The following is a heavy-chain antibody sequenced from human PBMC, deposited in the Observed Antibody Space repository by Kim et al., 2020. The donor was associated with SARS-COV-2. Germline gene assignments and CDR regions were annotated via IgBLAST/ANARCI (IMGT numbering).Heavy chain of an antibody. D-gene: IGHD3-10*01. Sequence: SETLSLTCTVSGASISSGGYYWSWIRQHPGEGLEWIGYIYYSGNTYHNPSLKSRVTISVDTSKNQFSLKLSSVTAADMAVYYCARGGGPDAFDIWGQGT. V-gene: IGHV4-31*03. J-gene: IGHJ3*02. CDR3: ARGGGPDAFDI. CDR1: GASISSGGYY. CDR2: IYYSGNT.